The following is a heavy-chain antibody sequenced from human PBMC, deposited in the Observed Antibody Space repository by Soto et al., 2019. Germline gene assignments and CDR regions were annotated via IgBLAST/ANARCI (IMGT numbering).Heavy chain of an antibody. CDR2: IYPGDSDT. Sequence: SLKISCKGSGYSFTSYWIGWVRQMPGKGLEWMGIIYPGDSDTRYSPSFQGRVTISADKSISTAYLQWSSLKASDTAMYYCARLCTGSTSCYTYYYYGMDVWGQGTTVTSP. CDR3: ARLCTGSTSCYTYYYYGMDV. V-gene: IGHV5-51*01. CDR1: GYSFTSYW. J-gene: IGHJ6*02. D-gene: IGHD2-2*01.